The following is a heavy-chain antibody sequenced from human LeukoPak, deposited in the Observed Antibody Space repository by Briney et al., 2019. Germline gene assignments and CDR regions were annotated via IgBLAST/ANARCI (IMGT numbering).Heavy chain of an antibody. CDR2: ISTTHNYI. CDR3: AKDLAYCGGDCSPRPAFHF. V-gene: IGHV3-21*06. D-gene: IGHD2-21*02. J-gene: IGHJ1*01. Sequence: GGSLRLSCATSGFTFKTYSMAWVRQAPGRGLEWVASISTTHNYIYYADSVEGRFTISRDNAENSLYLQMDSLRAEDTAVYYCAKDLAYCGGDCSPRPAFHFWGQGTLVTVSS. CDR1: GFTFKTYS.